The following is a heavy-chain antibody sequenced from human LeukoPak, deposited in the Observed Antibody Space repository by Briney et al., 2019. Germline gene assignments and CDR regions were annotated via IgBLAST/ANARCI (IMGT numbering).Heavy chain of an antibody. J-gene: IGHJ6*03. D-gene: IGHD2-2*01. V-gene: IGHV4-4*07. CDR2: IYTSGST. CDR1: GGSIRSYY. CDR3: ARISDCSSSSCPYYYYMDV. Sequence: SDTLSLTCTVSGGSIRSYYWSWIRQPAGKGLEWIGRIYTSGSTNYNPSLESRVTMSVDTSKKQFSLKLSSVTAADTAVYYCARISDCSSSSCPYYYYMDVWGKGTTVTVSS.